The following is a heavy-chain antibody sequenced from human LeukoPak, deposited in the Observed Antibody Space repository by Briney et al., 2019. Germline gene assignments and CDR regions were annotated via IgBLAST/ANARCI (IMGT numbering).Heavy chain of an antibody. D-gene: IGHD1-26*01. V-gene: IGHV1-2*02. CDR1: GYTFNGYY. CDR3: ARGMEPYYYMNV. Sequence: ASVKVSCKASGYTFNGYYMHWVRQAPGQGLEWMGWINPNSGGTNYAQKFQGRVTMTRDTSISTAYMELSRLRSDDTAVYYCARGMEPYYYMNVWGKGTTVTVSS. CDR2: INPNSGGT. J-gene: IGHJ6*03.